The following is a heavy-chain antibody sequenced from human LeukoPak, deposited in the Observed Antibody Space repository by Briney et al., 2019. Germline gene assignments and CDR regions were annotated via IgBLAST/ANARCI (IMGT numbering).Heavy chain of an antibody. CDR2: INQRGST. Sequence: PSETLSLTCAVYGGSFSGYYWSWIRQPPGKGREWIGEINQRGSTNFNPSLKSRVTISVDTSKNQFSLKLSSVTAADTAVYYCARGVTEDYYDSSGYYYVFGRNFDYWGQGTLVTVSS. D-gene: IGHD3-22*01. CDR3: ARGVTEDYYDSSGYYYVFGRNFDY. J-gene: IGHJ4*02. V-gene: IGHV4-34*01. CDR1: GGSFSGYY.